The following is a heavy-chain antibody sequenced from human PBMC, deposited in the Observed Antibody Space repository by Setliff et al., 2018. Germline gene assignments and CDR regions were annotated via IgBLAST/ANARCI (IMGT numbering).Heavy chain of an antibody. Sequence: GASVKVSCKASGYTFTGYYIHWVRQAPGQGLEWMGWINPNSGGTNCAQKFHGWVTMTRDTSISTAYLELSRLRSDDTAVYYCAREGVGRYRSGWYVSSDNGFDPWGQGTLVTVSS. V-gene: IGHV1-2*04. CDR1: GYTFTGYY. J-gene: IGHJ5*02. CDR3: AREGVGRYRSGWYVSSDNGFDP. D-gene: IGHD6-19*01. CDR2: INPNSGGT.